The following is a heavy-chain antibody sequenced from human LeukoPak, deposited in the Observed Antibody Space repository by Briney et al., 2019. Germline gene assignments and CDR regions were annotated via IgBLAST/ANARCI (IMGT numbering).Heavy chain of an antibody. CDR1: GGSISSYY. J-gene: IGHJ3*02. Sequence: SETLSLTCTVSGGSISSYYWSWIRQPPGKGLEWIGYIYYSGSTNYNPSLKSRVTISVDTSKNQFSLKLSSVTAADTAVYYCARDQNHYGDYFAFDIWGQGTMVTVSS. CDR2: IYYSGST. V-gene: IGHV4-59*01. CDR3: ARDQNHYGDYFAFDI. D-gene: IGHD4-17*01.